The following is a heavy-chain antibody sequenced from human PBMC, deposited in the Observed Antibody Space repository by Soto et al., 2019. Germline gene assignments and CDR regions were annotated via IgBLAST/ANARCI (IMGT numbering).Heavy chain of an antibody. CDR3: ARRYGASFDY. Sequence: SATQSLTCAVRCGSFSGSYWSWIRQPPGKGLEWIGEINHSGSTNYNPSLKSRVTMSVDTSKNQFSLKLSSVTAADTAVYYCARRYGASFDYWGQGTLVTVSS. V-gene: IGHV4-34*01. J-gene: IGHJ4*02. CDR2: INHSGST. D-gene: IGHD4-17*01. CDR1: CGSFSGSY.